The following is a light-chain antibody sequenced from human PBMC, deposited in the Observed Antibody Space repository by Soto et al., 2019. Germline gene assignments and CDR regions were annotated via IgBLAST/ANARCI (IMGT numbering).Light chain of an antibody. CDR2: EVT. Sequence: QSVLTKPPSASGSPGQSVTISCTGTSSDVGGYNYVSWYQQHPGKAPQLMIYEVTKRPSGVPDRFSGSKSGNTASLTVSGLQAEDEADYYCISYAGSNNFVFGTGTKVTVL. V-gene: IGLV2-8*01. J-gene: IGLJ1*01. CDR1: SSDVGGYNY. CDR3: ISYAGSNNFV.